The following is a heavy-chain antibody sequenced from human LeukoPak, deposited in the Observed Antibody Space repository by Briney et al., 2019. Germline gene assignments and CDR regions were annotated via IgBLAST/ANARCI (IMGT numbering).Heavy chain of an antibody. J-gene: IGHJ4*02. D-gene: IGHD5-12*01. V-gene: IGHV3-30*04. CDR1: GFTFSSYA. CDR2: ISYDGSNK. Sequence: PGGSLRLSCAASGFTFSSYAMHWVRQAPGKGLEWVAVISYDGSNKYYADSVKGRFTISRDNSKNTLYLQMNSLRAEDTAVYYCARDSIPYIVATLFDYWGQGTLVTVSS. CDR3: ARDSIPYIVATLFDY.